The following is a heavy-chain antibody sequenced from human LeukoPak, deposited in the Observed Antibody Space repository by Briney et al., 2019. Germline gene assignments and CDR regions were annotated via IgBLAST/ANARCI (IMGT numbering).Heavy chain of an antibody. V-gene: IGHV3-33*01. CDR3: ATGVPVCSGGSCYALDY. D-gene: IGHD2-15*01. CDR1: EFTFSSYG. CDR2: IWYDGSNK. Sequence: GGSLRLSCAASEFTFSSYGMHWVRQAPGKGLEWVAVIWYDGSNKYCADSVKGRFTISRDNSKNTLYLQMNSLRAEDTAVYYCATGVPVCSGGSCYALDYWGQGTLVTVSS. J-gene: IGHJ4*02.